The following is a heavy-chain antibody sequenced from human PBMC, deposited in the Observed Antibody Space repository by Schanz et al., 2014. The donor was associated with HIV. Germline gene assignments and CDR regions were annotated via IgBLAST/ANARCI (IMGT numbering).Heavy chain of an antibody. J-gene: IGHJ4*02. CDR2: ISESGGRS. Sequence: EVQLLESGGGLEQPGGSLSLSCAASGFNFNNYAMTWVRQAPGKGLEWVSSISESGGRSYYADSVNGRFTISRDNSKNTLYLQMTTLRTEDTAVYYCAKPEYDSRGNSQSHFDYWGQGTLVTVSS. CDR3: AKPEYDSRGNSQSHFDY. D-gene: IGHD3-22*01. V-gene: IGHV3-23*01. CDR1: GFNFNNYA.